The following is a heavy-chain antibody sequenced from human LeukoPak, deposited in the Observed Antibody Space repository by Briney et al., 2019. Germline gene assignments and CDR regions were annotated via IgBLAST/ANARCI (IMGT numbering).Heavy chain of an antibody. J-gene: IGHJ6*03. V-gene: IGHV4-59*08. Sequence: SETLSLTCTVSVGSISSYYWSWIRQPPGKGPEWIGYIYYSGSTNYNRSLKSRVTTSVDTSKNQFSLKLSSVTAADTAVYYCERQMDTAMVTGHYYYYMDVWGKGTTVTVSS. D-gene: IGHD5-18*01. CDR3: ERQMDTAMVTGHYYYYMDV. CDR1: VGSISSYY. CDR2: IYYSGST.